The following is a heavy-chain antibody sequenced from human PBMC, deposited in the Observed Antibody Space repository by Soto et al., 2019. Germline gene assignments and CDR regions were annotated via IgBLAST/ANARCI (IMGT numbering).Heavy chain of an antibody. V-gene: IGHV1-24*01. CDR3: ATANRYGDYYDSSGYPCDY. Sequence: ASVKVSCKVSGYTLTELSMHWVRQAPGKGLEWIGGFDPEDGETIYAQKFQGRVTMTEDTSTDTAYMELSSLRSEDTAVYYCATANRYGDYYDSSGYPCDYWGQGTLVTSPQ. J-gene: IGHJ4*02. D-gene: IGHD3-22*01. CDR2: FDPEDGET. CDR1: GYTLTELS.